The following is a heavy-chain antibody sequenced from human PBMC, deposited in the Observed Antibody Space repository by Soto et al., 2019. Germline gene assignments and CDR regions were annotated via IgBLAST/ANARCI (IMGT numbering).Heavy chain of an antibody. CDR2: IYYSGST. Sequence: QVQLQESGPGLVKPSQTLSLTCTVSGGSISSGGYYWRWIRQHPGKGLAWIGSIYYSGSTSYNPSLKSRVTISVDTSKNQFSLKLSSVTAADTAVYYWAREPELLLVPDAFDIWGQGTMVTASS. D-gene: IGHD1-26*01. CDR1: GGSISSGGYY. V-gene: IGHV4-31*03. J-gene: IGHJ3*02. CDR3: AREPELLLVPDAFDI.